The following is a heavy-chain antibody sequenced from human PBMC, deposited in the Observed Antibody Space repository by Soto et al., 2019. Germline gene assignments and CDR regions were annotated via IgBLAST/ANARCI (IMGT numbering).Heavy chain of an antibody. CDR1: GYSFTSYW. Sequence: PGESLKISCNGSGYSFTSYWISWVRQMPGKGLEWMGRIDPSDSYTNYSPSFQGHVTISADKSISTAYLQWSSLKASDTAMYYCARHRVHLWSYYYDSSGYPDYWGQGTLVTVSS. V-gene: IGHV5-10-1*01. J-gene: IGHJ4*02. CDR3: ARHRVHLWSYYYDSSGYPDY. CDR2: IDPSDSYT. D-gene: IGHD3-22*01.